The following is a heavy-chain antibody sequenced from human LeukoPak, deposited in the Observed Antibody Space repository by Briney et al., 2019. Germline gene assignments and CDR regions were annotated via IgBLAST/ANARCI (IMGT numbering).Heavy chain of an antibody. CDR2: ISYDGSNK. J-gene: IGHJ4*02. Sequence: GRSLRLSCAASGFTFSSYGMHWVRQAPGKGLEWVAVISYDGSNKYYADSVKGRFTISRDNSKNTLYLQMNSLRAEDTAVYYCAKDLDYWGQGTLVTVSS. CDR1: GFTFSSYG. V-gene: IGHV3-30*18. CDR3: AKDLDY.